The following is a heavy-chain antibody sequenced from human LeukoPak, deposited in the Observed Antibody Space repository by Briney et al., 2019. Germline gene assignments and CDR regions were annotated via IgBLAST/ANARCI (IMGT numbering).Heavy chain of an antibody. D-gene: IGHD4-23*01. CDR1: GGSISSGGYS. CDR2: IYHSGST. CDR3: ARERTSPYGGNLYYFDY. Sequence: SETLSLTCAVSGGSISSGGYSWSWIRQPQGKGLEWIGYIYHSGSTYYNPSLKSRVTISVDRSKNQFSLKLSSVTAADTAVYYCARERTSPYGGNLYYFDYWGQGTLVTVSS. V-gene: IGHV4-30-2*01. J-gene: IGHJ4*02.